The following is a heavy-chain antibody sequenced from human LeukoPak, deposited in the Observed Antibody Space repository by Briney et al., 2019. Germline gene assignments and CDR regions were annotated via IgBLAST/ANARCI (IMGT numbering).Heavy chain of an antibody. Sequence: GGSLRLSCAASGFTLSNHHMNWVRQAPGKGLEWVSYISAGNRAIYYADSVKGRLTISRDDAKNSLYLQMSSLRAEDTAVYYCARDRPDWAIDYWGQGTLVTVSS. D-gene: IGHD3-9*01. CDR2: ISAGNRAI. CDR1: GFTLSNHH. V-gene: IGHV3-48*01. CDR3: ARDRPDWAIDY. J-gene: IGHJ4*02.